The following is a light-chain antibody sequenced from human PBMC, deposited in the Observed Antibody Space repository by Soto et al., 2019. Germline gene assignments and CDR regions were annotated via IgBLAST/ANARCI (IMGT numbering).Light chain of an antibody. CDR1: QSVTNNY. CDR2: GAS. Sequence: EIVLTQSPATLSLSPVERATLSGRASQSVTNNYLAWFQQKPGQAPRLLMYGASSRATGIPDRFSGSGSGTDFTLTITRLEPEDFAVYYCQQYASSRTFGQGTKVDI. V-gene: IGKV3-20*01. CDR3: QQYASSRT. J-gene: IGKJ1*01.